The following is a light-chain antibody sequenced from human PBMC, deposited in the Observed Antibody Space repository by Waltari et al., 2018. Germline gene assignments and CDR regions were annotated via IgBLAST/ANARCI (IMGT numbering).Light chain of an antibody. Sequence: IVLTQSPATLSVSPGESAIISCRASQSVTSNLAWYQQKPGQAPRLLIYDASTRATSIPARFKGSGSGTDFTLTISSLQSEESATYYCQQYNRWPPITFGQGTRLEIK. CDR2: DAS. J-gene: IGKJ5*01. CDR3: QQYNRWPPIT. CDR1: QSVTSN. V-gene: IGKV3-15*01.